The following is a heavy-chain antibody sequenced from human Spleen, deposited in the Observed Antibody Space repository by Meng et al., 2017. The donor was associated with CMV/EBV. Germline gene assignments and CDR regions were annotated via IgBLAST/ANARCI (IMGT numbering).Heavy chain of an antibody. D-gene: IGHD3-16*02. CDR3: ARDWGYTRVMDV. V-gene: IGHV3-7*01. CDR2: INPDGSET. J-gene: IGHJ6*02. CDR1: GFTFRSYW. Sequence: GGSLRLSCAVSGFTFRSYWMSWVRQAPGKGLEWVANINPDGSETYYVDSVKGRFTISRDNAKNSLYLQVNSLRAEDTALYYCARDWGYTRVMDVWGQGTTVTVSS.